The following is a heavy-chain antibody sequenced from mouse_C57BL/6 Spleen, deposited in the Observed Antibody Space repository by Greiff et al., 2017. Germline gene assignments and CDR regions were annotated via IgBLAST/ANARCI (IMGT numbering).Heavy chain of an antibody. Sequence: EVQLQQSGPELVKPGASVKISCKASGYTFTDYYMNWVKQSHGKSLEWIGDINPNNGGTSYNQKFKGKATLTVDKSSSTAYMELRSLTSEDSAVYYCARFDGYYGGYAMDDWGQGTSVTVSS. CDR1: GYTFTDYY. CDR3: ARFDGYYGGYAMDD. J-gene: IGHJ4*01. V-gene: IGHV1-26*01. CDR2: INPNNGGT. D-gene: IGHD2-3*01.